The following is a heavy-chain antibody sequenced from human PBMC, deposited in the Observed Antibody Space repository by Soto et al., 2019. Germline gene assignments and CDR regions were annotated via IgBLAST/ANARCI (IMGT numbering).Heavy chain of an antibody. CDR3: ATLGVVVVVAASDY. CDR2: ISGSGGST. Sequence: GGSLRLSCAASGFTFSSYAMSWVRQAPGKGLEWVSAISGSGGSTYYADSVKGRFTISRDNSKNTLYLQMNSLRAEDTAVYYCATLGVVVVVAASDYWGQGTLVTVSS. J-gene: IGHJ4*02. D-gene: IGHD2-15*01. V-gene: IGHV3-23*01. CDR1: GFTFSSYA.